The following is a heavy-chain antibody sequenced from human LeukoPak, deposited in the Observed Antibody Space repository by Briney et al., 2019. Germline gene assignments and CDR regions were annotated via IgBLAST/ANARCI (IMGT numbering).Heavy chain of an antibody. CDR2: ISSSGST. Sequence: SQTLSLTCTVSGDSISSGDYYWSWIRQPAGKGLEWIGRISSSGSTNYNPSLKSRVTISVDTSKNQFSLKLSSVTAADTAVYFCAREGNIVLMVYAQNWFDPWGQGTLVTVSS. J-gene: IGHJ5*02. CDR1: GDSISSGDYY. CDR3: AREGNIVLMVYAQNWFDP. V-gene: IGHV4-61*02. D-gene: IGHD2-8*01.